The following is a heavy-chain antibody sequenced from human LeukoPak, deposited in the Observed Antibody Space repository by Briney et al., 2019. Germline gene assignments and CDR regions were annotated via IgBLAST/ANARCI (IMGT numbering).Heavy chain of an antibody. V-gene: IGHV1-18*01. CDR1: GYTFTSYG. J-gene: IGHJ4*02. Sequence: ASVKVSCKASGYTFTSYGISWMRQAPGQGLEWMGRISANNGDTKYIQKFQGRVTMTTDTSTSTAYIELRSLRSDDTAVYYCARGFCTSNTCYYNFDNWGQGTLVTVSS. D-gene: IGHD3-22*01. CDR2: ISANNGDT. CDR3: ARGFCTSNTCYYNFDN.